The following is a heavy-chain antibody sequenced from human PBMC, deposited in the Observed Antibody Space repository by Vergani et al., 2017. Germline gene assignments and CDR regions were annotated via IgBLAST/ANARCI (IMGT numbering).Heavy chain of an antibody. CDR2: IWYDGSNK. Sequence: QVQLVESGGGVVQPGRSLRLSCAASGFTFSSYGMHWVRQAPGKGLEWVAVIWYDGSNKYYADSVKGRFTISRDNSKSTLYLQMNSLRAEDTAGYYCARGGGGGSYVALDYWGQGTLVTVSS. V-gene: IGHV3-33*01. J-gene: IGHJ4*02. CDR1: GFTFSSYG. D-gene: IGHD1-26*01. CDR3: ARGGGGGSYVALDY.